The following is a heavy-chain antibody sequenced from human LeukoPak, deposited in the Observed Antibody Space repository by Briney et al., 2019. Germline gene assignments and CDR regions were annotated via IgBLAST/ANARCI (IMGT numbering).Heavy chain of an antibody. J-gene: IGHJ4*02. D-gene: IGHD3-22*01. CDR1: GGSISSSSYY. Sequence: PSETLSLTCTVSGGSISSSSYYWGWIRQPPGKGLEWIGSIYYSGSTYYNPSLKSRVTISVDTSKNQFSLKLSSVTAADTAVYYCARDKRVYDSSGYYYFDYWGQGTLVTVSS. CDR3: ARDKRVYDSSGYYYFDY. V-gene: IGHV4-39*07. CDR2: IYYSGST.